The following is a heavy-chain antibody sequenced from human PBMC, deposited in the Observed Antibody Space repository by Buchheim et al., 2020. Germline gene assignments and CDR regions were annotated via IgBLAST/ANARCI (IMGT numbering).Heavy chain of an antibody. CDR2: IKQDGSEN. CDR3: ARDTMWELLRGYFDY. Sequence: EVQLVESGGGLVQPGGSLRLSCAASGFTFSIYWMSWVRQAPGKGLEWVANIKQDGSENYYVDSLTGRFTISRDNAKNSLYLQMNSLRAEDTAVYYCARDTMWELLRGYFDYWGQGTL. D-gene: IGHD1-26*01. CDR1: GFTFSIYW. J-gene: IGHJ4*02. V-gene: IGHV3-7*01.